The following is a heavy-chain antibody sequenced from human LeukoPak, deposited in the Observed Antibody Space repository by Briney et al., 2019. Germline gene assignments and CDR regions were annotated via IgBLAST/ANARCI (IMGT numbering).Heavy chain of an antibody. J-gene: IGHJ6*03. CDR2: IYSSGTT. CDR3: ARDTYSSGTYHYYYYMGV. Sequence: SETLSLTCTVSGGSISSYYWSWIRQPAGKGLEWIGRIYSSGTTNYNPSLKSRVTMSVDTSKNQFSLKLSSVTAADTAVYYCARDTYSSGTYHYYYYMGVWGKGTTVTISS. D-gene: IGHD3-10*01. V-gene: IGHV4-4*07. CDR1: GGSISSYY.